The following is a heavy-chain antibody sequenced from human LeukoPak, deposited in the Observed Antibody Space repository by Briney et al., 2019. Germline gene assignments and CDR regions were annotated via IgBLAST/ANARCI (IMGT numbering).Heavy chain of an antibody. CDR2: ISSSGSTI. Sequence: GGSLRLSCAASGFTFSDYYMSWIRQAPGKGLERVSYISSSGSTIYYADSVKGRFTISRDNAKNSLYLQMNSLRAEDTAVYYCARVKYYYDSSGYFRFYFDYWGQGTLVTVSS. D-gene: IGHD3-22*01. J-gene: IGHJ4*02. CDR3: ARVKYYYDSSGYFRFYFDY. CDR1: GFTFSDYY. V-gene: IGHV3-11*01.